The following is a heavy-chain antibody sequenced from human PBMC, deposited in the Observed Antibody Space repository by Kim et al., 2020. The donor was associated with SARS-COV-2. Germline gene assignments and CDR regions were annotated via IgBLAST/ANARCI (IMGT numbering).Heavy chain of an antibody. Sequence: SETLSLTCTVSGGSISSSSYYWGWIRQPPGKGLEWIGSIYYSGSTYYNPSLKSRVTISVDTSKNQFSLKLSSVTAADTAVYYCARSLVVITTGFFDYWGQGTLVTVSS. V-gene: IGHV4-39*07. CDR2: IYYSGST. D-gene: IGHD3-22*01. J-gene: IGHJ4*02. CDR3: ARSLVVITTGFFDY. CDR1: GGSISSSSYY.